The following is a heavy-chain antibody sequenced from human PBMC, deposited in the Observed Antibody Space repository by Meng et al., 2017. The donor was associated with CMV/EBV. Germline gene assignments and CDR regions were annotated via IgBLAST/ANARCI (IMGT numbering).Heavy chain of an antibody. Sequence: GESLKISCAASGFTFSSYGMHWVRQAPGKGLEWVAFIRYDGSNTYYADSVKGRFTISRDNSKNTLYLQMNSLRAEDTAVYYCAKDNPFGYCGSDCYFRYFDYWGQGTLVTVSS. CDR3: AKDNPFGYCGSDCYFRYFDY. D-gene: IGHD2-21*01. V-gene: IGHV3-30*02. J-gene: IGHJ4*02. CDR2: IRYDGSNT. CDR1: GFTFSSYG.